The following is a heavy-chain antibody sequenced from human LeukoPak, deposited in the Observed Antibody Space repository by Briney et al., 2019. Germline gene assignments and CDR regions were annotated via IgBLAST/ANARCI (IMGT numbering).Heavy chain of an antibody. J-gene: IGHJ4*02. CDR2: IYTSGST. CDR1: GGSISSYY. CDR3: ARLGDGDYSLGFDY. D-gene: IGHD4-17*01. Sequence: SETLSLTCTVSGGSISSYYWSWIRQPPGKGLEWIGYIYTSGSTNYNPSLKSRVTISVDTSKNQFSLKLSSVTAADTAVYYCARLGDGDYSLGFDYWGQGTLVTVSS. V-gene: IGHV4-4*09.